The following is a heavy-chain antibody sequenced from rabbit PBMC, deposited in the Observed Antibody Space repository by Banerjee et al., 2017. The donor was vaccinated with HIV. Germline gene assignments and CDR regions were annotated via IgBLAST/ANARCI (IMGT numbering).Heavy chain of an antibody. D-gene: IGHD2-1*01. CDR1: GFSFSSRYY. Sequence: QSLEESGGDLVKPGASLTLTCTASGFSFSSRYYICWVRQAPGKGLEWIGCIYTGSGSTYYATWAKGRFTISETSSTTVTLQMTSLTAADTATYFCAREVVYVDGDVDLWGQGTLVTV. CDR2: IYTGSGST. J-gene: IGHJ3*01. V-gene: IGHV1S40*01. CDR3: AREVVYVDGDVDL.